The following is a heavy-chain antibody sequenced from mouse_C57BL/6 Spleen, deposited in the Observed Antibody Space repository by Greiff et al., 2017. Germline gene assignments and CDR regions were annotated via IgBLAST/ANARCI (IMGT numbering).Heavy chain of an antibody. V-gene: IGHV5-9-1*02. CDR2: ISSGGDYI. CDR1: GFTFSSYA. J-gene: IGHJ4*01. Sequence: EVQVVESGEGLVKPGGSLKLSCAASGFTFSSYAMSWVRQTPEKRLEWVAYISSGGDYIYSADTVKGRVTISRDNARNTLYLQMSSLKSEDTAMYYCTRVLDDYYDGGAMDYWGQGTSVTVSS. CDR3: TRVLDDYYDGGAMDY. D-gene: IGHD2-3*01.